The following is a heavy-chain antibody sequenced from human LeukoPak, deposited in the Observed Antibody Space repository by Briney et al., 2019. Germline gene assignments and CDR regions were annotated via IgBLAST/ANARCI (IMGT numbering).Heavy chain of an antibody. D-gene: IGHD2-21*02. CDR3: ARHAYCGGDCYSFDY. J-gene: IGHJ4*02. CDR2: IIPIFGIA. CDR1: GGTFSSYA. V-gene: IGHV1-69*05. Sequence: ASVKVSCKASGGTFSSYAISWVRQAPGQGLEWGGRIIPIFGIANYAQKFQGRVTITTDESPSTAYMELSSLRSEDTAVYYCARHAYCGGDCYSFDYWGQGTLVTVSS.